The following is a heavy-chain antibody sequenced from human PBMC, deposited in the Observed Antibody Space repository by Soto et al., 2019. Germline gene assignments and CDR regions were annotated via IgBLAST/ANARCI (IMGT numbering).Heavy chain of an antibody. CDR1: GGSFSGYY. CDR2: INHSGST. CDR3: ARGAYPSDAFDI. D-gene: IGHD2-21*01. Sequence: PSETLSLTCAVYGGSFSGYYWSWIRQPPGKGLEWIGEINHSGSTNYNPSLKSRVTISVDTSKNQFSLKVSSVTAADTALYYCARGAYPSDAFDIWGQGTMVT. J-gene: IGHJ3*02. V-gene: IGHV4-34*01.